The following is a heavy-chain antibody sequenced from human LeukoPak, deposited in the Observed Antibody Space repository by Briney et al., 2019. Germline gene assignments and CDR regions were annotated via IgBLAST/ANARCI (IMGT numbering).Heavy chain of an antibody. J-gene: IGHJ5*02. CDR2: IIPIFGTA. V-gene: IGHV1-69*05. Sequence: SVKVSCKASGGTFSSYAISWVRQAPGQGLEWMGGIIPIFGTANYAQKFQGRVTITTDESTSTAYMELSSLRSEDTAVYYCARKKVVVAAKTGGGWFDPWGQGTLVTVSP. D-gene: IGHD2-15*01. CDR1: GGTFSSYA. CDR3: ARKKVVVAAKTGGGWFDP.